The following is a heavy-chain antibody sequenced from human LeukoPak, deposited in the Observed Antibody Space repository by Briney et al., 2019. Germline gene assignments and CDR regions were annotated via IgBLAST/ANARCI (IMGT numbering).Heavy chain of an antibody. D-gene: IGHD5-12*01. CDR1: GFTFSGSG. Sequence: PGGCLRLSCAAPGFTFSGSGMHCVRRAPGKGVEWVAFIRYDGSRILYGESVKGRFAISRDNSENTLFLQLNSLRVEDSAVYSCAKESDRGYHSEGPEYWGLGTLVTVSS. V-gene: IGHV3-30*02. CDR2: IRYDGSRI. CDR3: AKESDRGYHSEGPEY. J-gene: IGHJ4*02.